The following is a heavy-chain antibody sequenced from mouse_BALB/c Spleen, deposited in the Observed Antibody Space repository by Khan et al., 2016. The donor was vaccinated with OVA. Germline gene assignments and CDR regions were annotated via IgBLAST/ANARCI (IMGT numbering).Heavy chain of an antibody. CDR3: ERGYFGNYEFAY. Sequence: QVQLQQSGTELVKPGASVKLSCKTSGYTFTSYWIQWVKQRPGQGLEWIGQIFPGTGTTYYNENFKGKATLTIDTSSTTAYMQLSSLPSEDSAVYFCERGYFGNYEFAYWGQGTLVTVSA. CDR2: IFPGTGTT. V-gene: IGHV1S132*01. CDR1: GYTFTSYW. D-gene: IGHD2-1*01. J-gene: IGHJ3*01.